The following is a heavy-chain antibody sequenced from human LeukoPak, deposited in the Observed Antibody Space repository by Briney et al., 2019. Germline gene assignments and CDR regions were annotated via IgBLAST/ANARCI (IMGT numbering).Heavy chain of an antibody. V-gene: IGHV3-23*01. CDR3: TKSTDYWYYGMDV. D-gene: IGHD2-8*02. J-gene: IGHJ6*02. CDR1: GLTFSTFA. Sequence: AGGSLRLSCVASGLTFSTFAMYWLRQPPGKGLEWVSAVGANVGSTSYADSVRGRFTISRDNSRNTLYLQMSSLRTDDTATYYCTKSTDYWYYGMDVWGQGTTVTVSS. CDR2: VGANVGST.